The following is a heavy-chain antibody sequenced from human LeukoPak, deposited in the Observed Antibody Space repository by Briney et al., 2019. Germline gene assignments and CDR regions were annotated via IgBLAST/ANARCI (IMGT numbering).Heavy chain of an antibody. D-gene: IGHD4-17*01. Sequence: GGSLRLSCVTSGFTFNSYGMSWVRQAPGKGLEWISYIGATVSTIYYAASVKGRVTISRDNAKNSLYLQMNSLRAEDTAVYYCTRGDYDDHLGDFDIWGQGTLVAVSS. CDR3: TRGDYDDHLGDFDI. J-gene: IGHJ3*02. V-gene: IGHV3-48*04. CDR1: GFTFNSYG. CDR2: IGATVSTI.